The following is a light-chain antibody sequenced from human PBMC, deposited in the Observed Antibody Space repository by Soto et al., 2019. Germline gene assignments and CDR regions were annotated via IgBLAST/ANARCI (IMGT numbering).Light chain of an antibody. Sequence: QSALTQPPSVSGAPGQRVTISCTGSSSNIGAGYDVHWYQQYPGTAPKLLIYDNNDRPSGVPDRFSGSRSGTSASLALTGLQAEDEADYYCQSYDSSLSGYVFGAGTKVTV. J-gene: IGLJ1*01. CDR3: QSYDSSLSGYV. V-gene: IGLV1-40*01. CDR2: DNN. CDR1: SSNIGAGYD.